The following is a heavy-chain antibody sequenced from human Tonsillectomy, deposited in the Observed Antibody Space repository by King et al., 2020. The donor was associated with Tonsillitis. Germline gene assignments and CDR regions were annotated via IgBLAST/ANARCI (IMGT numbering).Heavy chain of an antibody. CDR3: ATGVAGGFDY. CDR2: ISGGASET. D-gene: IGHD6-19*01. V-gene: IGHV3-23*04. J-gene: IGHJ4*02. Sequence: VQLVESGGGLVQPGGSLRLSCAASGFTFVYYALSWVRQAPGKGLEWVSGISGGASETYYAGSVKGRFTISRDNSKNTLYLQMNSLRAEDAAVYYCATGVAGGFDYWGQGTLVTVSS. CDR1: GFTFVYYA.